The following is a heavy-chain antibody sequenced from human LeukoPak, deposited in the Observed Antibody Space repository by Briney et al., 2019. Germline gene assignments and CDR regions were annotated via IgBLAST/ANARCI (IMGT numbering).Heavy chain of an antibody. D-gene: IGHD3-9*01. Sequence: ASVKVSCKASGYTFTGYYMNWVRQAPGQGLEWMGWINSDSGFTKYAQKFQGRVTMTRDTSITTVYMDLSRLTSDDTAVYYCARNFDMKGFDPWGQGTLVTVSS. CDR3: ARNFDMKGFDP. V-gene: IGHV1-2*02. J-gene: IGHJ5*02. CDR2: INSDSGFT. CDR1: GYTFTGYY.